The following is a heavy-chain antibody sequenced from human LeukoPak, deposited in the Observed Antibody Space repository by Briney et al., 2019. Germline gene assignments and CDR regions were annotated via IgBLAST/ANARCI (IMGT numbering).Heavy chain of an antibody. Sequence: SETLSLTCTVSGGSISSSSYYWGWIRQPPGKGLEWIGSIYYSGSTYYNPSLKSRVTISVDTPKNQFSLKLSSVTAADTAVYYCARRVRGVIITPFDYWGQGTLVTVSS. CDR2: IYYSGST. CDR1: GGSISSSSYY. V-gene: IGHV4-39*01. D-gene: IGHD3-10*01. J-gene: IGHJ4*02. CDR3: ARRVRGVIITPFDY.